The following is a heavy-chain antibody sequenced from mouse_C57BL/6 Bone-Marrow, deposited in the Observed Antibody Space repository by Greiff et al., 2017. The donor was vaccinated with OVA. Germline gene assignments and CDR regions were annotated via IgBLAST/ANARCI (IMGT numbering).Heavy chain of an antibody. Sequence: VQLKQSGAELVRPGASVKLSCTASGFNIKDDYMHWVKQRPEQGLEWIGWIDPENGDTEYASKFQGKATITADTSSNTAYLQLSSLTSEDTAVYYCTTKNYGSSPAFDVWGTGTTVTVSS. J-gene: IGHJ1*03. V-gene: IGHV14-4*01. CDR3: TTKNYGSSPAFDV. D-gene: IGHD1-1*01. CDR2: IDPENGDT. CDR1: GFNIKDDY.